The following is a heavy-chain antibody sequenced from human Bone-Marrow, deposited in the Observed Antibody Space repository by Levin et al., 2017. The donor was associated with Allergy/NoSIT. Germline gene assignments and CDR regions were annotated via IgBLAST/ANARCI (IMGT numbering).Heavy chain of an antibody. CDR2: IDPRDSYA. V-gene: IGHV5-10-1*01. Sequence: GESLKISCTASGYTFTNYYISWVRQMPGKGLEWMGRIDPRDSYANYSPSFQGHVTFSVHKSLSPAYLQWDSLRASDTAIYYCAKRHHRDFNYYLDVWGKGTTVTVSS. CDR3: AKRHHRDFNYYLDV. D-gene: IGHD1-14*01. CDR1: GYTFTNYY. J-gene: IGHJ6*03.